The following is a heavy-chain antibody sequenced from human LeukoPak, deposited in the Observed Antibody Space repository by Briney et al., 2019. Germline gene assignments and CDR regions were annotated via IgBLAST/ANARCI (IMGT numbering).Heavy chain of an antibody. D-gene: IGHD5-18*01. Sequence: GGSLRPSCAASGFTFSSYNMNWVRQAPGKGLEWVSSISSSTNSIYYADSVKGRFTISRDNAKNSLYLQMNSLRAEDTAFYYCARERGYTYGYADYWGQGTLVTVSS. V-gene: IGHV3-21*04. CDR2: ISSSTNSI. J-gene: IGHJ4*02. CDR1: GFTFSSYN. CDR3: ARERGYTYGYADY.